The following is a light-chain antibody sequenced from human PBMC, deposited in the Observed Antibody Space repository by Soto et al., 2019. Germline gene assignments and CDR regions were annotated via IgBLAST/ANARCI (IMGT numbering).Light chain of an antibody. CDR3: QQSCSTPRT. CDR1: QSIGTF. Sequence: DIQMTQSPSSLSASVGVRVTITCRASQSIGTFLNWYQQNQGKAPKLLMYAASSLQGGVPSRFSGSGSGTHFTLTINGLQPEDFATYYCQQSCSTPRTFGQGTRV. V-gene: IGKV1-39*01. CDR2: AAS. J-gene: IGKJ1*01.